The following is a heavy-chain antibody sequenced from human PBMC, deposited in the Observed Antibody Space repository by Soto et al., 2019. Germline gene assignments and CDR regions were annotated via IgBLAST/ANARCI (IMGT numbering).Heavy chain of an antibody. D-gene: IGHD1-26*01. CDR2: IKSKTDGGTT. CDR1: GFTFSNPC. CDR3: TTNRGSYPWFYYYGMDV. J-gene: IGHJ6*02. V-gene: IGHV3-15*01. Sequence: PGRSMRLSCAASGFTFSNPCMSWVRKAPGKGLEWVGRIKSKTDGGTTDYAAPVKGRFTISRDDSKNTLYLQMNSLKTEDTAVYYCTTNRGSYPWFYYYGMDVWGQGTTVTVSS.